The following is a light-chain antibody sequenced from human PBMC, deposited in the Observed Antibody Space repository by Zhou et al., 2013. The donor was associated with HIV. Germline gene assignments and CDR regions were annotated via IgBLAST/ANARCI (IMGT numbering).Light chain of an antibody. CDR3: QQYESPPWT. CDR2: LAS. CDR1: QSIRNY. J-gene: IGKJ1*01. V-gene: IGKV1-39*01. Sequence: DVQMTQSPSSLSASVGDRVSITCRASQSIRNYLNWYQQRPGKAPKLLIYLASTLEYGVPSRFSGSASGTEFTLTITSLQPEDLGTYYCQQYESPPWTFGQGTKVEIK.